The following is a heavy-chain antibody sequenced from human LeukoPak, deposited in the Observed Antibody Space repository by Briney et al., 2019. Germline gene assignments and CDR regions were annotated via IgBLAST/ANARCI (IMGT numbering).Heavy chain of an antibody. J-gene: IGHJ6*02. D-gene: IGHD4-17*01. CDR2: IYYSGTT. V-gene: IGHV4-59*01. CDR1: GGSISNYY. CDR3: AREDPQTTVPEGMDV. Sequence: SETLSLTCTVSGGSISNYYWSWIRQPPGKGLEWIGYIYYSGTTNDKPSLKSRVTISVDTSKNQFSLQLSSVTAADTAVYYCAREDPQTTVPEGMDVWGQGTTVTVSS.